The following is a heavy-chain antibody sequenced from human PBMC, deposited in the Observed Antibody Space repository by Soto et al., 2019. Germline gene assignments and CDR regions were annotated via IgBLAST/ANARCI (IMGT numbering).Heavy chain of an antibody. Sequence: GGSLRLSCASSGFTFDDYAMHWVRQAPGKGLEWVSGISWNSGSIGYADSVKGRFTISRDNAKNSLYLQMNSLRAEDAALYYCARETPQYSYDVWGQGTLVTVSS. CDR1: GFTFDDYA. V-gene: IGHV3-9*01. J-gene: IGHJ4*02. CDR2: ISWNSGSI. CDR3: ARETPQYSYDV. D-gene: IGHD5-18*01.